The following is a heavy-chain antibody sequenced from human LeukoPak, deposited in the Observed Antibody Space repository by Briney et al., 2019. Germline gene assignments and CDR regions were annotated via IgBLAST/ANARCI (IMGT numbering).Heavy chain of an antibody. CDR1: GFTFRSYA. Sequence: GRSLRLSRVDSGFTFRSYAMHWVRPAPGKGVRWVAVISYDGSNKYYADSVKGRLTISRDNSKNPLYLQMNSLRAEDTAVYYCFSPGGGDCSGGSCYRRWVDYWGQGTLVTVSS. V-gene: IGHV3-30*01. D-gene: IGHD2-15*01. CDR2: ISYDGSNK. J-gene: IGHJ4*02. CDR3: FSPGGGDCSGGSCYRRWVDY.